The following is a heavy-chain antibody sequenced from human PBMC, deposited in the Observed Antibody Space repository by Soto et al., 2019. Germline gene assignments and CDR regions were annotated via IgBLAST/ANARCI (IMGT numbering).Heavy chain of an antibody. CDR1: GFTFSTYS. D-gene: IGHD6-19*01. V-gene: IGHV3-21*01. Sequence: GGSLRLSCAASGFTFSTYSMNWVRQAPGKGLEWVSYISSSSTYIYYADSVKGRFTISRDNAKNSLYPQMNSLRAEDTAVYYCLIAVAGSFAPDYWGQGT. J-gene: IGHJ4*02. CDR3: LIAVAGSFAPDY. CDR2: ISSSSTYI.